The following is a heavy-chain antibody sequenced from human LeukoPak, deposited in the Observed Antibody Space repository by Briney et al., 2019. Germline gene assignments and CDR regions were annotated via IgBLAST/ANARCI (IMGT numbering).Heavy chain of an antibody. J-gene: IGHJ4*02. CDR3: ARDAVLRNIAAAGYFDY. D-gene: IGHD6-13*01. V-gene: IGHV3-20*04. Sequence: GGSLRLSCAASGFTFSSYGMSWVRQAPGKGLEWVSGINWNGGSTGYADSVKGRFTISRDNAKNSLYLQMNSLRAEDTALYYCARDAVLRNIAAAGYFDYWGQGTLVTVSS. CDR1: GFTFSSYG. CDR2: INWNGGST.